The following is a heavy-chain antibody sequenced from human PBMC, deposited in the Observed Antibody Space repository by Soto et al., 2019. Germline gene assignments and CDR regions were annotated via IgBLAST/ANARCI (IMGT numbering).Heavy chain of an antibody. CDR1: GGSISSGGYS. CDR2: IYHSGST. V-gene: IGHV4-30-2*01. CDR3: SIGRSRTWYSESWLEP. J-gene: IGHJ5*02. D-gene: IGHD6-13*01. Sequence: SETLSLTCAVSGGSISSGGYSWSWIRQPPGKGLEWIGYIYHSGSTYYNPSLKSRVTISVDRSKNQFSLKLSSVTAADTAVYSSSIGRSRTWYSESWLEPRGQWNLIAFSS.